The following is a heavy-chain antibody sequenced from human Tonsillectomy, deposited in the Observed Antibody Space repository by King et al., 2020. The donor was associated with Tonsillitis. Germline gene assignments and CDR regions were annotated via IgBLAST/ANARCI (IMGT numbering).Heavy chain of an antibody. J-gene: IGHJ4*02. Sequence: VQLVESGGGLVKPGGSLRLSCAASGFTFSSYSMNWVRQAPGKGLEWVSSSRSSSSYIYYADSVKGRFTISRDNAKNSLYLKMNSLRAEDTAVYYCARDHPPPTEEHSFDYWGQGTLVTVSS. CDR2: SRSSSSYI. V-gene: IGHV3-21*01. CDR3: ARDHPPPTEEHSFDY. CDR1: GFTFSSYS. D-gene: IGHD1/OR15-1a*01.